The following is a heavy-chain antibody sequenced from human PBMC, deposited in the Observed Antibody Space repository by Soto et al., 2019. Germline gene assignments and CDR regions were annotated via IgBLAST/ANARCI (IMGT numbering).Heavy chain of an antibody. CDR2: ISSSGSTI. CDR1: GFTFSDDY. D-gene: IGHD5-12*01. Sequence: GGSLRLSCASAGFTFSDDYMSWIRQAPGKGLEWVSYISSSGSTIYYADSVKGRFTISRDNAKNSLYLQRNSLRAEDTAVYYCARDCEMNIVATIGDAFDIWGQGTMVTVSS. V-gene: IGHV3-11*01. J-gene: IGHJ3*02. CDR3: ARDCEMNIVATIGDAFDI.